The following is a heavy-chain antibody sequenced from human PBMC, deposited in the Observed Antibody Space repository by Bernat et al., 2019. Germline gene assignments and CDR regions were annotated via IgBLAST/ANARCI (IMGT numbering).Heavy chain of an antibody. Sequence: QLQLQESGPGLVKPSETLSPTCTVSGGSISSSSYYWGWIRQLPGKGLAWIGSIYYSGSTYYNPSLKSRVTISVDSSKIQFSLKLSSVTAADTAVYYGARRGEYGSSLGGLYYWGRGTLVTVSS. CDR2: IYYSGST. V-gene: IGHV4-39*01. J-gene: IGHJ4*02. CDR1: GGSISSSSYY. CDR3: ARRGEYGSSLGGLYY. D-gene: IGHD6-6*01.